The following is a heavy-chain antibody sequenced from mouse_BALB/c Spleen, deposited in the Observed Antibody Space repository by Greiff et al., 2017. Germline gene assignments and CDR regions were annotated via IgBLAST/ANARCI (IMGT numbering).Heavy chain of an antibody. J-gene: IGHJ2*01. D-gene: IGHD1-1*01. Sequence: EVHLVESGGGLVKPGGSLKLSCAASGFTFSSYAMSWVRQTPEKRLEWVASISSGGSTYYPDSVKGRFTISRDNARNILYLQMSSLRSEDTAMYYCARYGGAPYYFDYWGQGTTLTVSS. V-gene: IGHV5-6-5*01. CDR3: ARYGGAPYYFDY. CDR2: ISSGGST. CDR1: GFTFSSYA.